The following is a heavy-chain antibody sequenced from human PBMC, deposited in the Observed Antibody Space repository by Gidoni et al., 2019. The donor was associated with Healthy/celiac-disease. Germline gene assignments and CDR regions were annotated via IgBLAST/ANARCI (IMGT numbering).Heavy chain of an antibody. CDR1: GGSISSYY. CDR3: AREGDEQQPGYGYFDY. J-gene: IGHJ4*02. D-gene: IGHD6-13*01. Sequence: QVQLQESGPGLVKPSETLSLTCPVSGGSISSYYWSWIRQPPGKGLEWIGYIYYSGSTNYNPSLKSRVTISVDTSKNQFSLKLSSVTAADTAVYYCAREGDEQQPGYGYFDYWGQGTLVTVSS. CDR2: IYYSGST. V-gene: IGHV4-59*01.